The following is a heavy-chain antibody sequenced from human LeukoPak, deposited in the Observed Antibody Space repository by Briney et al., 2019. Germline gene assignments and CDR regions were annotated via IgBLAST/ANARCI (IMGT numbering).Heavy chain of an antibody. CDR1: GFTFSGYG. CDR3: AKGIGYGGMDV. J-gene: IGHJ6*02. D-gene: IGHD5-12*01. V-gene: IGHV3-30*18. Sequence: GGSLRLSCAASGFTFSGYGMHWVRQAPGKGLEWVAVISYDGHNEYYADSVKGRFTISRDNSKNTVLLQMNSLRVEDTAVYYCAKGIGYGGMDVWGQGTTLIVSS. CDR2: ISYDGHNE.